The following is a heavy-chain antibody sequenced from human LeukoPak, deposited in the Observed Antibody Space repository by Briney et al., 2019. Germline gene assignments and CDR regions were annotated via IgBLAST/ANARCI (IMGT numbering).Heavy chain of an antibody. Sequence: ASVKVSCKASGYTFTMYYIHWVRQAPGQGLEWMGWLNPNSGGTNYAQKFQGRVTMTRDTSISTAYMELSRLRSDDTAVYFCARVGAAYQDSNYWGQGTLVTVSS. J-gene: IGHJ4*02. V-gene: IGHV1-2*02. CDR2: LNPNSGGT. D-gene: IGHD1-26*01. CDR3: ARVGAAYQDSNY. CDR1: GYTFTMYY.